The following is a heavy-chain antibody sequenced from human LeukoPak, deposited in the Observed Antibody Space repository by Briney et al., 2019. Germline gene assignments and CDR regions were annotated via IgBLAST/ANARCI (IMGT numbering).Heavy chain of an antibody. CDR2: TWYDGSNK. D-gene: IGHD2-21*02. CDR1: GFSFSDYG. CDR3: ARGPHVVVVTAIDY. J-gene: IGHJ4*02. V-gene: IGHV3-33*01. Sequence: GGSLRLSCQVSGFSFSDYGMHWVRQAPGKGLEWVAVTWYDGSNKYYADSVKGRFTISRDNSKNTVYLQTSGLTVEDTAVYYCARGPHVVVVTAIDYWGQGTLVTVSS.